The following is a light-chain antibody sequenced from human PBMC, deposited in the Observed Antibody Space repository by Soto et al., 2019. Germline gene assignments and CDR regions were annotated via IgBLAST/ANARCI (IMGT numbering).Light chain of an antibody. CDR2: EAA. J-gene: IGLJ2*01. CDR1: NSDIGIYNL. CDR3: CSYAGTTTFVV. V-gene: IGLV2-23*02. Sequence: QSALTQPASVSGSPGQSITISCTGTNSDIGIYNLVSWYQQHPGKVPKVRIYEAAKRPPGVSDRFSGSKSGNTASLTISGLEAEDEADYYCCSYAGTTTFVVFGGGTKLTVL.